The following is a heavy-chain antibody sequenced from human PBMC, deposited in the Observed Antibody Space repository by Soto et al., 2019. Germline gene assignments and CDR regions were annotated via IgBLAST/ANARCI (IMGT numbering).Heavy chain of an antibody. CDR2: ILYDGSEK. D-gene: IGHD1-1*01. J-gene: IGHJ6*02. CDR1: GVSFRSSG. V-gene: IGHV3-30*18. Sequence: QVQLVESGGGVVQPGRSLRLSCAASGVSFRSSGMRWVRQAPGKGLEWVAVILYDGSEKHYADSVEGRFAISRDNSKNTLYLQMNSLRLEDTAVYYCAKDRDSPRTHDCYGMDVWGQWTTVTVSS. CDR3: AKDRDSPRTHDCYGMDV.